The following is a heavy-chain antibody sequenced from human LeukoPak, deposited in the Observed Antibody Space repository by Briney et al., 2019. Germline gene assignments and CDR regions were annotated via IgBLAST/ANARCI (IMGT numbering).Heavy chain of an antibody. J-gene: IGHJ4*02. CDR3: ARDGPYGPAHY. D-gene: IGHD3-10*01. CDR2: ISAYNGNS. Sequence: ASVMLSCKASGYTFTSYGISWVRQAPGQGLEWMGWISAYNGNSNYAQKLQGRVTMTTDTSTSTAYMELRSLRSDDTAVYYCARDGPYGPAHYWGQGTLVTVSS. V-gene: IGHV1-18*01. CDR1: GYTFTSYG.